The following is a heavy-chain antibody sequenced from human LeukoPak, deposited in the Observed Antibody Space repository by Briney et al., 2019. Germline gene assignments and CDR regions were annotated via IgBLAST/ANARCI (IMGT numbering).Heavy chain of an antibody. CDR2: ISYDGSNK. CDR1: GFTFSSYG. Sequence: QPGGSLRLSCAASGFTFSSYGMHWVRQAPGKGLEWVAVISYDGSNKYYADSVKGRFTISRDNSKNTLYLQMNSLRAEDTAVYYCAKIFGSGSYPVYWGQGTLVTVSS. J-gene: IGHJ4*02. CDR3: AKIFGSGSYPVY. V-gene: IGHV3-30*18. D-gene: IGHD1-26*01.